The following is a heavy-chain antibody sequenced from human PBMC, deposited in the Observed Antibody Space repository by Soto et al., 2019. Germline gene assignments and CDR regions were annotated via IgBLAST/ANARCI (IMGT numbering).Heavy chain of an antibody. J-gene: IGHJ6*02. V-gene: IGHV4-59*08. D-gene: IGHD1-26*01. CDR2: IFYNGTT. CDR1: GGSLSPYY. Sequence: SETLSLTCTVSGGSLSPYYWGWVRQPPGKGLEWIGYIFYNGTTNYNPSLKSRVTISKDPSKNQFSLKLTSVTATDTAVYYCARLAEWEYYDGMDVWGQGTTVTVSS. CDR3: ARLAEWEYYDGMDV.